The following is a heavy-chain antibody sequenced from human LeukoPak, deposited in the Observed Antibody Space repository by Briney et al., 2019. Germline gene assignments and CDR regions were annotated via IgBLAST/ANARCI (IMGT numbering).Heavy chain of an antibody. D-gene: IGHD6-19*01. CDR2: IYTSGST. J-gene: IGHJ4*02. Sequence: SETLSLTCTVSGGSISSGSYYWSWIRQPAGKGLEWIGRIYTSGSTNYNPSLKSRVTISVDTSKNQFSLKLSSVTAADTAVYYCARVDSWSSGRRIDYWGQGTLVTVSS. CDR1: GGSISSGSYY. CDR3: ARVDSWSSGRRIDY. V-gene: IGHV4-61*02.